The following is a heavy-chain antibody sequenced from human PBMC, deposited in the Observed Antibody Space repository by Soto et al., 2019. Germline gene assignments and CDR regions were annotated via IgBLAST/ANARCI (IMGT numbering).Heavy chain of an antibody. CDR3: ARGGVRSSSSSSPVHFDY. Sequence: GGSLRLSCAASGFTFSSYWMSWVRQAPGKGLEWVANIKQDGSEKYYVDSVKGRFTISRDNAKNSLYLQMNSLRAEDTAVYYCARGGVRSSSSSSPVHFDYWGQGTLVTVSS. CDR1: GFTFSSYW. J-gene: IGHJ4*02. D-gene: IGHD6-6*01. CDR2: IKQDGSEK. V-gene: IGHV3-7*01.